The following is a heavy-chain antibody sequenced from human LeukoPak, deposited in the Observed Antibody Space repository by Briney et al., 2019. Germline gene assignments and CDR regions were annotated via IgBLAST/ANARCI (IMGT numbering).Heavy chain of an antibody. D-gene: IGHD3-22*01. CDR3: ARVGEETYYYDSSGYLYSDY. V-gene: IGHV4-59*12. J-gene: IGHJ4*02. CDR2: IYYSGST. CDR1: GGSISSYY. Sequence: SETLSLTCTVSGGSISSYYWSWIRQPPGKGLEWIGDIYYSGSTNYNPSLKSRATISVDTSKNQFSLKLNSVTPEDTAVYYCARVGEETYYYDSSGYLYSDYWGQGTLVTVSS.